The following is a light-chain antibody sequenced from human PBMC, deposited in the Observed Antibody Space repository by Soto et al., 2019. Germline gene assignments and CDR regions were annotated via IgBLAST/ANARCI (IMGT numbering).Light chain of an antibody. CDR3: QQYEIYPIT. J-gene: IGKJ5*01. CDR2: KAS. Sequence: DIRMTQSPSTLSASVGDRVTITCLASQNINSWLAWYQQKPGKAPKLLIYKASSLESGVPSRFSGSGSGTEFTLTISSLQPDDFAAYYCQQYEIYPITFGQGTRLEIK. CDR1: QNINSW. V-gene: IGKV1-5*03.